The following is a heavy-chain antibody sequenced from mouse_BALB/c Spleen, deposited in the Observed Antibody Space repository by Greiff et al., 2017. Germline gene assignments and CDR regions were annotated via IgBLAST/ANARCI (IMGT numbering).Heavy chain of an antibody. CDR1: GDSITSCY. CDR2: ISYSGST. J-gene: IGHJ3*01. CDR3: ASGNYYGSSPFAY. D-gene: IGHD1-1*01. V-gene: IGHV3-8*02. Sequence: EVMLVESGPSLVKPSQTLSLTCSVTGDSITSCYWNWIRKFPGNKLEYMGYISYSGSTYYNPSLKSRLSITRDTSKNQYYLQLNFVTTEDTATYYCASGNYYGSSPFAYWGQGTLVTVSA.